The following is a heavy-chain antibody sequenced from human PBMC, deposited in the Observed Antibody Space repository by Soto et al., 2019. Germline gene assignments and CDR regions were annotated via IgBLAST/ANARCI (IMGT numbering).Heavy chain of an antibody. J-gene: IGHJ4*02. CDR2: VNIYEGST. V-gene: IGHV1-18*01. CDR1: GYTFISYG. CDR3: ARERGGYSYGDY. D-gene: IGHD5-18*01. Sequence: QVQLVQSGAEVKKPGASVKVSCKASGYTFISYGITWVRQAPGQGLEWMGWVNIYEGSTNYAQKFQGRVTMTTDTSTSTVYLELRSLRSDDTAIYYCARERGGYSYGDYWGQGTLVTVSS.